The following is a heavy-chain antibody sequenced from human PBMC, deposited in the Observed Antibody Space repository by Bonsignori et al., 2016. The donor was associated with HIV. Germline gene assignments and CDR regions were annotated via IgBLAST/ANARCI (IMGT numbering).Heavy chain of an antibody. J-gene: IGHJ4*02. Sequence: VRQMPGKGAGWVSSISSSSSYIYYADSVKGRFTISRDNAKNSLYLQMNSLRAEDTAVYYCATLVVVPAAITEDDYWGQGTLVTVSS. CDR2: ISSSSSYI. D-gene: IGHD2-2*01. CDR3: ATLVVVPAAITEDDY. V-gene: IGHV3-21*01.